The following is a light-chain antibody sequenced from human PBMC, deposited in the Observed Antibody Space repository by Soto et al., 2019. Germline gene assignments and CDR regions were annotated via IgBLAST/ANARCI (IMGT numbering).Light chain of an antibody. V-gene: IGKV3-20*01. CDR3: QRYGRSRCT. CDR2: AAS. Sequence: EIVLTQSPGTLSLSPGERATLSCRDSQSVSSSFLGWYQQRPDPAPRLLFYAASSRATGITDRFSGSGSGTDFALTISRLEAEDFAVYYCQRYGRSRCTFGQGTKVEIK. J-gene: IGKJ1*01. CDR1: QSVSSSF.